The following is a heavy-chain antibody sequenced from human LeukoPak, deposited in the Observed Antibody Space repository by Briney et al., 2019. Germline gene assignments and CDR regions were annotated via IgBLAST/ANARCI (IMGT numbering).Heavy chain of an antibody. CDR1: GFTFSSYA. CDR2: IRGSGGST. Sequence: GGSLRLSCAASGFTFSSYAMSWVRQAPGKGLEWVSAIRGSGGSTYYADSVKGRFTISRDNSKNTLYLQMNSLRAEDTAVYYCAKDLGYSRDYFDYWGQGTLVTVSS. CDR3: AKDLGYSRDYFDY. D-gene: IGHD6-13*01. V-gene: IGHV3-23*01. J-gene: IGHJ4*02.